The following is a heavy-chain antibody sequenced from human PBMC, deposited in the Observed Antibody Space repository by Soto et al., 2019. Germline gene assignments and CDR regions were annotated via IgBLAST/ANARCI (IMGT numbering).Heavy chain of an antibody. V-gene: IGHV3-33*03. D-gene: IGHD2-15*01. Sequence: GGSRRLSCAASEFTFRSYGMHWVRQAPGKGLEWVAVIWNDGSSTYYADSVKGRFTISRDNAKNTLYLQMNSLRAEDTAVYYCVRTSLVVAAATREDYWGQGTLVTVSS. CDR3: VRTSLVVAAATREDY. CDR1: EFTFRSYG. J-gene: IGHJ4*02. CDR2: IWNDGSST.